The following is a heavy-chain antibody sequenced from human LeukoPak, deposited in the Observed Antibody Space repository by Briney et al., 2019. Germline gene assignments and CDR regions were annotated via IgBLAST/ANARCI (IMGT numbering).Heavy chain of an antibody. CDR3: ARGLTPHTIFGVVRGYYYYYGMDV. J-gene: IGHJ6*02. CDR2: IIPIFGTA. Sequence: ASVKVSCKASGGTFSSYAISWVRQAPGQGLEWMGGIIPIFGTANYAQKFQGRVTITADESTSTAYMELSSLRSEDTAVYYCARGLTPHTIFGVVRGYYYYYGMDVWGQGTTVTVSS. V-gene: IGHV1-69*01. CDR1: GGTFSSYA. D-gene: IGHD3-3*01.